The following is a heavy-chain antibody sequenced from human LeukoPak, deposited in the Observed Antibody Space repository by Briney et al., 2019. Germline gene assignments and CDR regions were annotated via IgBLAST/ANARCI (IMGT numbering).Heavy chain of an antibody. D-gene: IGHD1-26*01. J-gene: IGHJ4*02. V-gene: IGHV3-13*04. CDR1: GFTLSSYD. CDR3: AREMGGSYDY. CDR2: IGTAGDT. Sequence: PRGSLRHSCAASGFTLSSYDMYWVRQATGKGVEWVSAIGTAGDTYYPSPVKGRFTIPKQNAKNPLYLQMNSLRAGDTAVYYCAREMGGSYDYWGQGTLVTVSS.